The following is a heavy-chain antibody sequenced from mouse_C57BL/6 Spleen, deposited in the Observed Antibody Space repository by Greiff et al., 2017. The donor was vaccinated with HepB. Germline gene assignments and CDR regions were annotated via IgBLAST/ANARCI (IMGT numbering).Heavy chain of an antibody. CDR2: IYPGDGDT. J-gene: IGHJ3*01. D-gene: IGHD2-1*01. CDR1: GYAFSSSW. Sequence: VQLQQSGPELVKPGASVKISCKASGYAFSSSWMNWVKQRPGKGLEWIGRIYPGDGDTNYNGKFKGKATLTADKSSSTAYMQRSSLTSEDSAVYFCARSGSTMVTTAWFAYWGQGTLVTVSA. CDR3: ARSGSTMVTTAWFAY. V-gene: IGHV1-82*01.